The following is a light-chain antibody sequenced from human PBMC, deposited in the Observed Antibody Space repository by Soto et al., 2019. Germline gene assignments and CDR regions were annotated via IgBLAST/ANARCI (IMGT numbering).Light chain of an antibody. CDR3: QQTSSFPRT. Sequence: DFQMTQSPSFVSASVGDRVTITCRASQGITSWLAWYQQKPARAPKLLIHATSILESGVPSRFSGSGSGTDFTLTTSSKQPEDFANYYCQQTSSFPRTYGGGTKVEIK. CDR1: QGITSW. J-gene: IGKJ4*01. CDR2: ATS. V-gene: IGKV1-12*01.